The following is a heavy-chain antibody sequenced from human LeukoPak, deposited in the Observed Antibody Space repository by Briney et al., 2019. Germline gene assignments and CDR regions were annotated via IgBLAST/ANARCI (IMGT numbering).Heavy chain of an antibody. D-gene: IGHD3-10*01. V-gene: IGHV4-34*01. J-gene: IGHJ4*02. CDR1: GGSFSGYY. CDR2: INHSGST. Sequence: PSETLSLTCAVYGGSFSGYYWSWIRQPPGKGLGWIGEINHSGSTNYNPSLKSRVTISVDTSKNQFSLKLSSVTAADTAVYYCARERMVRGVALDYWGQGTLVTVSS. CDR3: ARERMVRGVALDY.